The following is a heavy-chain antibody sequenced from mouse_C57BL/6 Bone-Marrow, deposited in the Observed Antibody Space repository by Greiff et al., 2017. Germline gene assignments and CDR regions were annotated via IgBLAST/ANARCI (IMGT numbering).Heavy chain of an antibody. V-gene: IGHV1-72*01. Sequence: QVQLQHPGAELVKPGASVKLSCKASGYTFTSYWMHWVKQRPGRCLEWIGRIDPNSGGTKYNEKFKSKATLTVDKPSSTAYMQLSSLTSEDSAVYYCARKTAQATSWFAYWGQGTLVTVSA. J-gene: IGHJ3*01. CDR1: GYTFTSYW. D-gene: IGHD3-2*02. CDR2: IDPNSGGT. CDR3: ARKTAQATSWFAY.